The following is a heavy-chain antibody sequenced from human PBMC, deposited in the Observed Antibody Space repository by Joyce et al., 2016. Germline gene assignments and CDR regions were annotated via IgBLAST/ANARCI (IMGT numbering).Heavy chain of an antibody. J-gene: IGHJ4*02. Sequence: QVQLVQSGAEVKKPGASVKVSCKPSGYTFTDYYLHWVRQAPGQGLGWMGWINPNGGRTSYAQKFQGRVTMTTDTSISAAYMELRSLRSDDTAVYYCARDKWELLQGFDYWGQGTLVTVSS. CDR2: INPNGGRT. CDR3: ARDKWELLQGFDY. V-gene: IGHV1-2*02. CDR1: GYTFTDYY. D-gene: IGHD1-26*01.